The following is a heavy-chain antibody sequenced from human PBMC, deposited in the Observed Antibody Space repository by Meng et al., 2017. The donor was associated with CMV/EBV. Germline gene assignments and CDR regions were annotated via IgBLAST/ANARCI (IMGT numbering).Heavy chain of an antibody. V-gene: IGHV3-21*01. J-gene: IGHJ6*02. CDR2: ISSSSSYI. D-gene: IGHD2-2*01. CDR3: ATRYCSSTSCHSYYYGMDV. CDR1: GFTFSSYA. Sequence: LSLTGAASGFTFSSYAMHWVRQAPGKGLEWVSSISSSSSYIYYADSVKGRFTISRDNAKNSLYLQMNSLRAEDTAVYYCATRYCSSTSCHSYYYGMDVWGQGTTVTVSS.